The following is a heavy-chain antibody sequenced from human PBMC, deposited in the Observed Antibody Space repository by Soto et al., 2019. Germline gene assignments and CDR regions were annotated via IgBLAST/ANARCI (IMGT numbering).Heavy chain of an antibody. J-gene: IGHJ4*02. CDR2: INPSGGST. D-gene: IGHD1-1*01. CDR1: GYTFTSYY. CDR3: ARGVVSLELERLGFRDDY. Sequence: GASVKVSCKASGYTFTSYYMHWVRQAPGQGLEWMGIINPSGGSTSYAQKFQGRVTMTRDTSTSTVYMGLSSLRSEDTAVYYCARGVVSLELERLGFRDDYWGQGTLVTVSS. V-gene: IGHV1-46*03.